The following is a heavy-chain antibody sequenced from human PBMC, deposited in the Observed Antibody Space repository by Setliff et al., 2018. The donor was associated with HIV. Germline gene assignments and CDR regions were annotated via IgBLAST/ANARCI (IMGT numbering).Heavy chain of an antibody. CDR1: GGSMNSHY. CDR3: AKGAGFYGDYTFDH. J-gene: IGHJ4*02. CDR2: IYYTGIP. D-gene: IGHD4-17*01. Sequence: SETLSLTCSVFGGSMNSHYWSWIRQPPGKGLEWIGLIYYTGIPTYNTSLKSRVTMSVDRSKNQFSLRLTSVTAADTAVYYCAKGAGFYGDYTFDHWGQGRQVTVSS. V-gene: IGHV4-59*11.